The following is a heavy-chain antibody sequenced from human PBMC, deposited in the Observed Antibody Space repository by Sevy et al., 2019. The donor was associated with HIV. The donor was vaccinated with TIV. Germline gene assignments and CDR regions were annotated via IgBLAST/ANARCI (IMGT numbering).Heavy chain of an antibody. CDR3: ARDGGYSDYGMDV. J-gene: IGHJ6*02. D-gene: IGHD2-15*01. CDR2: ISSGGHTI. V-gene: IGHV3-48*01. CDR1: GFTFSSYN. Sequence: GGSLRLSCAASGFTFSSYNMNWVRRAPGKGLECISSISSGGHTIDYADSVKGRFTISRDSAKNSVYLQMNSLRVEDTAVYYSARDGGYSDYGMDVWGQGTTVTVSS.